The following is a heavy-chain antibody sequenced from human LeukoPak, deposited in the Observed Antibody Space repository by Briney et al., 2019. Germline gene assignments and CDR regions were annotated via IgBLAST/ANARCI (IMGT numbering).Heavy chain of an antibody. CDR3: AKAPVTSCRGAYCYPFDY. V-gene: IGHV3-23*01. D-gene: IGHD2-21*01. CDR1: GFILSSYA. J-gene: IGHJ4*02. CDR2: ISSTYAGT. Sequence: GGSLRLSCAASGFILSSYAMSWVRQAPGKGLEGVSAISSTYAGTYHADSVRGRFTISRDSSNNTLYLQMNTLRAEDAAVYYCAKAPVTSCRGAYCYPFDYWGQGTLVTVSS.